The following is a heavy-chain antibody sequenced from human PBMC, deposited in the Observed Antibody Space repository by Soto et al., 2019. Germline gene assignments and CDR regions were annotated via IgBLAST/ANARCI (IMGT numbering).Heavy chain of an antibody. CDR3: SRAGPPAVPYPIWY. CDR1: GYTFTSYA. J-gene: IGHJ4*02. D-gene: IGHD2-2*01. V-gene: IGHV1-3*01. Sequence: QVQLVQSGAEVKKPGASVKVSCKASGYTFTSYAMHWVRQAPGQRLEWMGWINAGNGNTKYSQKIQGRVTITRDTSPSTAYMERRSRRYEDAAVNYCSRAGPPAVPYPIWYWGQGPLVTVSS. CDR2: INAGNGNT.